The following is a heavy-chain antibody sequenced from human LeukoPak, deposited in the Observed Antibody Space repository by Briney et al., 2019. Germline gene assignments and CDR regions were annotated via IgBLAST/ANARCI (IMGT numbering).Heavy chain of an antibody. J-gene: IGHJ5*02. CDR3: ARTTSDLSDS. Sequence: GASVKVSCKASGYTFTSYDINWVRQATGQGLEWMGWMNPNSGNTGYAQKFQGRVTITADKSTSTAYMELSSLRSEDTAVYYCARTTSDLSDSWGQGTLVTVSS. D-gene: IGHD2-21*01. CDR2: MNPNSGNT. CDR1: GYTFTSYD. V-gene: IGHV1-8*01.